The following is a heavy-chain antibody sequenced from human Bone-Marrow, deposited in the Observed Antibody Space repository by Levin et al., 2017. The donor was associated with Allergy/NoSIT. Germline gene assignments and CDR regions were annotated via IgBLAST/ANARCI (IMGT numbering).Heavy chain of an antibody. Sequence: PSETLSLTCAVSGGSFGGHYWTWIRQSPGKGLEWIGEISHNGSPSYNASLKSRVTISFDKSRHQLPLRLTSVTAADTAISYCARGAGVVVGGVSVEDYYFVYWGQGTLVTVSS. J-gene: IGHJ4*01. CDR1: GGSFGGHY. D-gene: IGHD6-19*01. CDR3: ARGAGVVVGGVSVEDYYFVY. CDR2: ISHNGSP. V-gene: IGHV4-34*01.